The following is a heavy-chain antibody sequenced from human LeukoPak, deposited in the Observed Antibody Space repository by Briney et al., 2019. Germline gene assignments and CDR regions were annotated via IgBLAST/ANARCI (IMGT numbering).Heavy chain of an antibody. Sequence: SVKVSCKASGGTFSRYAISWVRQAPGQGPEWMGGIIPIFGTVNYAQKFQGRVTITADESTNTAYMELRSLRSDDTAVYYCARDLKRGYSSGRYSWGTGSSNDYWGQGTLVTVSS. CDR1: GGTFSRYA. D-gene: IGHD6-19*01. J-gene: IGHJ4*02. V-gene: IGHV1-69*13. CDR3: ARDLKRGYSSGRYSWGTGSSNDY. CDR2: IIPIFGTV.